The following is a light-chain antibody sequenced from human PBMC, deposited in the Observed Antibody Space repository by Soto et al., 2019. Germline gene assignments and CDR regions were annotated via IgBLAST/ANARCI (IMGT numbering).Light chain of an antibody. J-gene: IGKJ3*01. V-gene: IGKV4-1*01. CDR2: WAS. CDR1: QSVLYSSNNRNY. Sequence: DIVMTQFPDSLAVSLGERATINCKSSQSVLYSSNNRNYLAWYQQKPGQPPKLLIYWASTRESGVPDRFSGSGSGTDFTPTISSLQAEDVAVYFCHQYYNTPLTFGPGTKVDIK. CDR3: HQYYNTPLT.